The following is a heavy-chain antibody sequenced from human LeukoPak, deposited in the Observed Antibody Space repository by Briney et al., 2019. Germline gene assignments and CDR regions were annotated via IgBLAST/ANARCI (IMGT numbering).Heavy chain of an antibody. CDR2: TLYGGSN. CDR3: VSLLFGGVGRGN. Sequence: SETLSLTCSVSSGSIDNEHWCWVRQPPGKGLEWIGHTLYGGSNKSNPSLKSRVTISVDRSKNQFSLTLISVTAADTAVYYCVSLLFGGVGRGNWGQGSLVTVSS. J-gene: IGHJ4*02. CDR1: SGSIDNEH. V-gene: IGHV4-59*12. D-gene: IGHD3-3*01.